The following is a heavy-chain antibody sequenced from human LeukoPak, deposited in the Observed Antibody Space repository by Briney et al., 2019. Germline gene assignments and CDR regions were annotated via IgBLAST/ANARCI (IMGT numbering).Heavy chain of an antibody. D-gene: IGHD6-13*01. Sequence: ASVKVSCKASGYTFTGYYMHWVRQAPGQGLEWMGWINPNSGGTNYAQKFQGRVTMTRDTSISTAYMELSRLRSDDTAVYYCARGPTTIAAAGNWFDPWGREPWSPSPQ. V-gene: IGHV1-2*02. CDR2: INPNSGGT. CDR3: ARGPTTIAAAGNWFDP. J-gene: IGHJ5*02. CDR1: GYTFTGYY.